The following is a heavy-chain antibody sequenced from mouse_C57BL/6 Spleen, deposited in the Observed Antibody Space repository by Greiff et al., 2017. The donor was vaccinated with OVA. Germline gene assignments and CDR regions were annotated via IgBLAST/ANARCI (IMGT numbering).Heavy chain of an antibody. CDR3: ARPPYGSSPWYFDV. J-gene: IGHJ1*03. CDR1: GYTFTSYW. CDR2: INPSNGGT. D-gene: IGHD1-1*01. V-gene: IGHV1-53*01. Sequence: QVQLKQPGTELVKPGASVKLSCKASGYTFTSYWMHWVKQRPGQGLEWIGNINPSNGGTNYNEKFKSKATLTVDKSSSTAYMQLSSLTSEDSAVYYCARPPYGSSPWYFDVWGTGTTVTVSS.